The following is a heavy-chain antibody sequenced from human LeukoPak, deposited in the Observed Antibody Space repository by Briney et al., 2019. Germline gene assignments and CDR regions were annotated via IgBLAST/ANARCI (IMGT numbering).Heavy chain of an antibody. CDR1: GFTFSSYG. J-gene: IGHJ4*02. V-gene: IGHV3-23*01. D-gene: IGHD6-19*01. Sequence: GGSLRLSCAASGFTFSSYGMSWVRQAPGKGLEWVSGIGGSGTNTYYADSVKGRFTISRDNSKNTLYLQMNSLRAEDTAIYYCVKVRSSGWYSFDYWGQGILVTVSS. CDR3: VKVRSSGWYSFDY. CDR2: IGGSGTNT.